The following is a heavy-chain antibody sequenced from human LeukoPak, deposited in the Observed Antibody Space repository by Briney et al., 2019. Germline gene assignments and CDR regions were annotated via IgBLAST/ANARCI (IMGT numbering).Heavy chain of an antibody. D-gene: IGHD1-26*01. V-gene: IGHV3-64*04. CDR1: GFTFSSYA. CDR2: ISSNGGST. CDR3: ARDQYSGSWFH. Sequence: GGSLRLSCSASGFTFSSYAMHWVRQAPGKGLEYVSAISSNGGSTYYADSVKGRFTISRDNAKNSLYLQMNSLRAEDTAVYYCARDQYSGSWFHWGQGTLVTVSS. J-gene: IGHJ4*02.